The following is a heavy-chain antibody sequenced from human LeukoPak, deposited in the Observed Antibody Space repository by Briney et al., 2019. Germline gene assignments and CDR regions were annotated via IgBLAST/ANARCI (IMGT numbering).Heavy chain of an antibody. D-gene: IGHD3-22*01. CDR2: IYHSGST. CDR1: GGSISSSNW. V-gene: IGHV4-4*02. J-gene: IGHJ4*02. Sequence: SETLSLTCAVSGGSISSSNWWSWVRQPPGKGLEWIGEIYHSGSTNYNPSLKSRVTISVDKSKNQFSLKLSSLTAADTAVYYCARRYYYDSSGYYYTYFDYWGQGTLVTVSS. CDR3: ARRYYYDSSGYYYTYFDY.